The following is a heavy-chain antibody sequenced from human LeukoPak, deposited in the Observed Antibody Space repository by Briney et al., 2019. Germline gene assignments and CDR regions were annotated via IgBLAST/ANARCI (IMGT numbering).Heavy chain of an antibody. CDR3: ARHYDILTGTPWAFDI. D-gene: IGHD3-9*01. J-gene: IGHJ3*02. V-gene: IGHV4-59*01. CDR1: GGSISSYY. CDR2: IYYSGST. Sequence: SETLSLTCTVSGGSISSYYWSWIRQPPGKGLEWLGYIYYSGSTNYNPSLKSRVTISVDTSKNQFSLKLSSVTAADTAVYYCARHYDILTGTPWAFDIWGQGTMVTVSS.